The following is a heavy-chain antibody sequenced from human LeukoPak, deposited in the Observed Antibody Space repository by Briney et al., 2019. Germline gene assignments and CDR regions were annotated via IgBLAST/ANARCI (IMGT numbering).Heavy chain of an antibody. V-gene: IGHV4-59*01. CDR3: ARVQVRELFPDF. J-gene: IGHJ4*02. Sequence: SETLSLTCTVSGGSINSYYWSWIRPLPGKGLQSIGYIYDSGSTRYNPSLKSRVTRSVDTSNNQFSMNLTSVTAADTAVYYCARVQVRELFPDFWGQGTLVTVSS. CDR1: GGSINSYY. CDR2: IYDSGST. D-gene: IGHD3-10*01.